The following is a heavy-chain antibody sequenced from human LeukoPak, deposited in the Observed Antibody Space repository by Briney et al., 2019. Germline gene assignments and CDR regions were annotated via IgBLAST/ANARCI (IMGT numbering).Heavy chain of an antibody. CDR1: GYTFTGYY. V-gene: IGHV1-2*02. CDR2: INPNSGGT. D-gene: IGHD6-13*01. J-gene: IGHJ4*02. Sequence: ASVKVSCKASGYTFTGYYMHWVRQAPGQGLEGMGWINPNSGGTNYAQKFQARVTMTRDTSISTAYMGLSRLRSDDTAVYYCARAAAVRWANPNDMGYWGQGTLVTVS. CDR3: ARAAAVRWANPNDMGY.